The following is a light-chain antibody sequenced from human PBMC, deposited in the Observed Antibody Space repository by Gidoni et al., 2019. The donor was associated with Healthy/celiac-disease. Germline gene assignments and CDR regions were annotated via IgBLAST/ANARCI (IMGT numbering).Light chain of an antibody. J-gene: IGLJ3*02. CDR3: QSYDSSLSGPRV. CDR2: GNS. Sequence: QSVLTQPPSVSGAPGQRVTISCTGSSSNIGAGYDVHWYQQLPGTAPKLLIYGNSNRHSGVPDRFPGSKSGTSASLAITGLQAEDEADYYCQSYDSSLSGPRVFGGGTKL. V-gene: IGLV1-40*01. CDR1: SSNIGAGYD.